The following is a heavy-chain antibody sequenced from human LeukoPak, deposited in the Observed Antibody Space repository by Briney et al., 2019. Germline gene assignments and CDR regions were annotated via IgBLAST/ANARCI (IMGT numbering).Heavy chain of an antibody. CDR3: ARFVDTPMTSPGGFDY. Sequence: ASVKVSCKASGYTFTSYPMNWVRQAPGQGLEWMGWINTNTGNPTYAQGFTGRFVFSLDTSVSTAYLQISSLKAEDTAFYYCARFVDTPMTSPGGFDYWGQGTLVTVSS. V-gene: IGHV7-4-1*02. D-gene: IGHD5-18*01. J-gene: IGHJ4*02. CDR2: INTNTGNP. CDR1: GYTFTSYP.